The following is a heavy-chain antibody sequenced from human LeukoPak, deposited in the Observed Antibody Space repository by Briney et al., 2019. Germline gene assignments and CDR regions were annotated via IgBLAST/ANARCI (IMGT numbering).Heavy chain of an antibody. J-gene: IGHJ2*01. Sequence: SETLSLTCTFSGGSMSGQFWSWFRQPPGKGLEWIGYVCSSGSTNYNPSLKSRVTISIDTSKNQFSLNLSSVTAADTALYYCARHVSVTPWFFDLWGRGTLVTVSS. CDR2: VCSSGST. D-gene: IGHD4-17*01. V-gene: IGHV4-59*08. CDR1: GGSMSGQF. CDR3: ARHVSVTPWFFDL.